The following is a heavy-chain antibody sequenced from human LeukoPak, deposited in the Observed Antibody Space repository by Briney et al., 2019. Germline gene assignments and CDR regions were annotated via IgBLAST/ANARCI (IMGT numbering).Heavy chain of an antibody. D-gene: IGHD6-13*01. J-gene: IGHJ4*02. CDR3: ARYSGSWYSHFDY. Sequence: PSETLSLTCTVSGGSISSSSYYWGWIRQPPGKGLEWIGSIYYSGSTNYNPSLKSRVTISVDTSKNQFSLKLSSVTAADTAVYYCARYSGSWYSHFDYWGQGTLVTVSS. CDR2: IYYSGST. V-gene: IGHV4-39*07. CDR1: GGSISSSSYY.